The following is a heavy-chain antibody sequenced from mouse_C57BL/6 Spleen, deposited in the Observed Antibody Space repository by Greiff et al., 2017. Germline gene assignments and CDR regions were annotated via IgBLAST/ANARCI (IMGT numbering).Heavy chain of an antibody. CDR3: ARSPYYGSSPGWFAY. Sequence: QVHVKQSGAELVKPGASVKISCKASGYTFTDYYINWVKQRPGQGLEWIGKIGPGSGSTYYNEKFKGKATLTADKSSSTAYMQLSSLTSEDSAVYFCARSPYYGSSPGWFAYWGQGTLVTVSA. D-gene: IGHD1-1*01. CDR2: IGPGSGST. J-gene: IGHJ3*01. CDR1: GYTFTDYY. V-gene: IGHV1-77*01.